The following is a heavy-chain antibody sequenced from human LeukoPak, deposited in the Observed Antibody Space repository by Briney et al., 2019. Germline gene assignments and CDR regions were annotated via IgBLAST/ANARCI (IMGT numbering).Heavy chain of an antibody. D-gene: IGHD5-12*01. CDR1: GFTFSTFA. J-gene: IGHJ5*02. Sequence: GGSLRLSCAASGFTFSTFAMSWVSQAPGKGLEWVSAISGSGGGTYYADSVKGRLTISRDNSKNTLYLQMSSLRAEDTAVYYCAKAFSAYENWPPNWFDPWGQGTLVTVSS. CDR2: ISGSGGGT. CDR3: AKAFSAYENWPPNWFDP. V-gene: IGHV3-23*01.